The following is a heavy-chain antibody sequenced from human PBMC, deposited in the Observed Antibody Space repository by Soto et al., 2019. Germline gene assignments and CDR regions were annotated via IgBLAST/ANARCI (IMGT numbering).Heavy chain of an antibody. V-gene: IGHV3-30*02. CDR2: INVDGSNK. J-gene: IGHJ1*01. CDR1: GFTFTTYW. D-gene: IGHD3-22*01. Sequence: GGSLRLSCEVSGFTFTTYWMHWVRHVPGKGLVWVSRINVDGSNKYYADSVKGRFTISRDNSKNTLYLQMNSLRAEDTAVYYCAKDLTYYYDSSGYFFQHWGQGTLVTVSS. CDR3: AKDLTYYYDSSGYFFQH.